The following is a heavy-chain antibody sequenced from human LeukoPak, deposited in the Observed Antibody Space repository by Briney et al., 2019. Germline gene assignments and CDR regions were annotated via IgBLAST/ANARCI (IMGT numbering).Heavy chain of an antibody. Sequence: GGSLRLSCAASGFTFSSYWMSWVRQAPGKGLEWVANTKQDGSEKYYVDSVKGRFTISRDNAKNSLYLQMNSLRAEDTAVYYCAREVGATRKYYFDYWGQGTLVTVSS. CDR1: GFTFSSYW. J-gene: IGHJ4*02. CDR2: TKQDGSEK. D-gene: IGHD1-26*01. CDR3: AREVGATRKYYFDY. V-gene: IGHV3-7*01.